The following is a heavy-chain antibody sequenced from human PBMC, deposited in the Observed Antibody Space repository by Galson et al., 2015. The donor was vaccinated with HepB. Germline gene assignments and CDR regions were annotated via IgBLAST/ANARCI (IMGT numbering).Heavy chain of an antibody. V-gene: IGHV1-46*01. J-gene: IGHJ4*02. CDR3: ARSLPGGWYYFDY. CDR1: GYTFTSYY. Sequence: SVKVSCKASGYTFTSYYMHWVRQAPGQGLEWMGVINPSGGSTNYAQNFQGRVTMTRDTSTTIVYMELTSLKSDDTAVYYCARSLPGGWYYFDYWGQGALVTVPS. D-gene: IGHD3-16*01. CDR2: INPSGGST.